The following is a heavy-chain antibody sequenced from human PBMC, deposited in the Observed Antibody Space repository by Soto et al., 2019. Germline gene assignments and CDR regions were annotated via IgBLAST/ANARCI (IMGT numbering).Heavy chain of an antibody. CDR1: GGSISSTNW. D-gene: IGHD3-10*01. J-gene: IGHJ6*02. V-gene: IGHV4-4*02. CDR3: ARGGSGSHYYYYYYGMDV. Sequence: SETLSLTGSVSGGSISSTNWWSWVRQPPGKGLEWIGEIYHSGSTNYNPSLKSRVTISVDKSKNQFSLKLSSVTAADTAVYYCARGGSGSHYYYYYYGMDVWGQGTTVT. CDR2: IYHSGST.